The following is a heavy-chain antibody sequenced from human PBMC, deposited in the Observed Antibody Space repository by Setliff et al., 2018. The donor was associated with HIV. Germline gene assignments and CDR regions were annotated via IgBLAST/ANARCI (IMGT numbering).Heavy chain of an antibody. Sequence: ASVKVSCKSFGDTLTTYGINWVRQAPGQGLEWLGWISAYSGNTHYAQKVQGRVTMTTDTSTSTAYMELRSLRLDDTAAYHCARGGWEQPEYFQHWGQGTLVTVSS. CDR1: GDTLTTYG. CDR2: ISAYSGNT. J-gene: IGHJ1*01. D-gene: IGHD1-26*01. CDR3: ARGGWEQPEYFQH. V-gene: IGHV1-18*01.